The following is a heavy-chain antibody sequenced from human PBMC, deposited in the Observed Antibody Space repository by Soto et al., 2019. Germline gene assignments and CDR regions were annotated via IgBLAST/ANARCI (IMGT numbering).Heavy chain of an antibody. V-gene: IGHV1-69*01. J-gene: IGHJ5*02. CDR2: IIPLFGTT. D-gene: IGHD2-2*01. Sequence: QVQLVQSEAEVRMPGSSVKVSCKASGGTFSTYPINWVRQAPGQGLEWMGGIIPLFGTTNYAQKFKGRVTITADEATSTAYTELSSLRAEDAAVYYCARGATHGTSWYFWFDPWGQGTQVTVSS. CDR1: GGTFSTYP. CDR3: ARGATHGTSWYFWFDP.